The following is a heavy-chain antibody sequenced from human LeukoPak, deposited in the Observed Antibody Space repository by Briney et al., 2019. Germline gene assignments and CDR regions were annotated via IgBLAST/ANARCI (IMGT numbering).Heavy chain of an antibody. J-gene: IGHJ3*02. V-gene: IGHV1-46*01. CDR2: INPSGGST. D-gene: IGHD1-26*01. Sequence: GASVRVSCKASGYTFTIYYMHWVRQAPGQGLEWMGIINPSGGSTSYAQKFQGRVTMTRDTSTSTVYMELSSLRSEDTAVYYCARLDLVGATDDAFDIWGQGTMVTVSS. CDR1: GYTFTIYY. CDR3: ARLDLVGATDDAFDI.